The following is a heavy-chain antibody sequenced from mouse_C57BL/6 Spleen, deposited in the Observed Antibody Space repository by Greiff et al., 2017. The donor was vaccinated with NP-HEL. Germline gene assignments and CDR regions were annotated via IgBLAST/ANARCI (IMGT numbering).Heavy chain of an antibody. CDR1: GYTFTSYW. CDR3: ARGYYGLNPYAMDY. Sequence: QVQLQQPGAELVMPGASVKLSCKASGYTFTSYWMHWVKQRPGQGLEWIGEIDPSDSYTNYNQKFKGKSTLTVDKSSSTAYMQLSSLTSEDSAVYYCARGYYGLNPYAMDYWGQGTSVTVSS. CDR2: IDPSDSYT. V-gene: IGHV1-69*01. J-gene: IGHJ4*01. D-gene: IGHD1-1*01.